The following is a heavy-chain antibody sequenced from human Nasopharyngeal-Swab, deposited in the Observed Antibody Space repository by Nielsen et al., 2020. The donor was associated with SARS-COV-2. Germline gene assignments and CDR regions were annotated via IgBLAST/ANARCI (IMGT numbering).Heavy chain of an antibody. Sequence: GGSLRLSCAASGFTFSSYAMRWVRQAPGKGLEWVSAISGSGGSTYYADSVKGRFTISRDNSKNTLYLQMNSLRAEDTAVYYCAKVRPDGSGSYTYYFDYWGQGTLVTVSS. CDR3: AKVRPDGSGSYTYYFDY. D-gene: IGHD3-10*01. CDR2: ISGSGGST. V-gene: IGHV3-23*01. CDR1: GFTFSSYA. J-gene: IGHJ4*02.